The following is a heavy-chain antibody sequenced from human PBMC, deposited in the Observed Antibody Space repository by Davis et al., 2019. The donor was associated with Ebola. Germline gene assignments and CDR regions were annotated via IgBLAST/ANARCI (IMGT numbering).Heavy chain of an antibody. D-gene: IGHD1-1*01. CDR3: ARTGGMVDY. J-gene: IGHJ4*02. V-gene: IGHV1-69*04. CDR1: AYTFTSYG. Sequence: SVKVSCKASAYTFTSYGISWVRQAPRHGLEWMGRIIPILGIANYAQKFQGRVTITADKSTSTAYMELSSLRSEDTAVYYCARTGGMVDYWGQGTLVTVSS. CDR2: IIPILGIA.